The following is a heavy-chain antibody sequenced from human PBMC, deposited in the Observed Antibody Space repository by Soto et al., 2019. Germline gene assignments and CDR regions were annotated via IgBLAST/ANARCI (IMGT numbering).Heavy chain of an antibody. CDR1: GASFSSYY. J-gene: IGHJ6*02. CDR3: ARGAAAGVDYGMDF. CDR2: IYSGGGT. V-gene: IGHV4-4*07. Sequence: QVRLQESGPGLVKPWETLSLTCSVSGASFSSYYWSWIRQPAGKGLEWIGRIYSGGGTNYNPSLKSRVTMSVDTSRKRFSLRLNSVTAADTAVYYCARGAAAGVDYGMDFWGQGTTVTVSS. D-gene: IGHD6-13*01.